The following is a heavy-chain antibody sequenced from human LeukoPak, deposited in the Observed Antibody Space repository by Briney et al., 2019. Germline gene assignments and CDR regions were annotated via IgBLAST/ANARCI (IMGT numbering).Heavy chain of an antibody. Sequence: PGRSLRLSCAASGFTFSSYGMQWVRQAPGKGLEWVAVIWYDGSNKYYADSVKGRFTISRGNSKNTLYLQMNSLRAEDTAVYYCARGKAMVIFDYWGQGTLVTVSS. CDR2: IWYDGSNK. CDR3: ARGKAMVIFDY. V-gene: IGHV3-33*01. D-gene: IGHD5-18*01. CDR1: GFTFSSYG. J-gene: IGHJ4*02.